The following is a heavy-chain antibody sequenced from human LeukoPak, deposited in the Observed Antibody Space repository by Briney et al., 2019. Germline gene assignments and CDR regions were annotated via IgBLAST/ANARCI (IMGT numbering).Heavy chain of an antibody. J-gene: IGHJ4*02. D-gene: IGHD3-3*01. Sequence: GGSLRRSCAASGFTFSSYWTSWVRQAPGKGLEWVANIKQDGSEKYYVDSVKGRFTISRDNAKNSLYLQMNSLRAEDTAVYYCARVVSEAYYDFWSGYYTPYYFDYWGQGTLVTVSS. CDR3: ARVVSEAYYDFWSGYYTPYYFDY. CDR1: GFTFSSYW. CDR2: IKQDGSEK. V-gene: IGHV3-7*01.